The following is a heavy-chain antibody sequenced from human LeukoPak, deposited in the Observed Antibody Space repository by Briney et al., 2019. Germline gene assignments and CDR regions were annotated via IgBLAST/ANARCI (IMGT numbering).Heavy chain of an antibody. V-gene: IGHV3-9*01. CDR1: GFTFDDYA. CDR2: ISWNSGSI. CDR3: ARVRAVLWFGEGDAFDI. J-gene: IGHJ3*02. D-gene: IGHD3-10*01. Sequence: GGSLRLSCAASGFTFDDYAMHWVRQAPGKGLEWVSGISWNSGSIGYADSVKGRFTISRDNAKNSLYLQMNSLRAEDTAVYYCARVRAVLWFGEGDAFDIWGQETMVTVSS.